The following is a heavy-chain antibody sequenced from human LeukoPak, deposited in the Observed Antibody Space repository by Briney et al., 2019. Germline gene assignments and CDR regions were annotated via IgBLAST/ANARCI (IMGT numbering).Heavy chain of an antibody. CDR2: IYYSGSS. Sequence: SETLSLTCTVSGGSICSYYWSWIREPPGKGVEWIGYIYYSGSSNYNPSLKSRVTISVDTSKNQFSLKLSSVTAADTAVYYCALYSYGLNFDYWGQGTLVTVSS. D-gene: IGHD5-18*01. CDR1: GGSICSYY. J-gene: IGHJ4*02. V-gene: IGHV4-59*08. CDR3: ALYSYGLNFDY.